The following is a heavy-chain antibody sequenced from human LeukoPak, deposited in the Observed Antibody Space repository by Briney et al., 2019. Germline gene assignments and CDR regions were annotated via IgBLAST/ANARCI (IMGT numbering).Heavy chain of an antibody. Sequence: ASVKVSCKASGYIFSSYNISWVRQAPGQGLEWMGWISAQNGNTNYMQQFLGRVTMTRDTSASTVYMELRSLKSDDTAVYYCARESIGGYGFDYWGQGTPVTVAS. CDR2: ISAQNGNT. CDR1: GYIFSSYN. J-gene: IGHJ4*02. V-gene: IGHV1-18*01. D-gene: IGHD6-25*01. CDR3: ARESIGGYGFDY.